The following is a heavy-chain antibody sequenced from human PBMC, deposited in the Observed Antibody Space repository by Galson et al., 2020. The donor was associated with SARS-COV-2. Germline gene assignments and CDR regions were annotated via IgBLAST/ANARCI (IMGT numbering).Heavy chain of an antibody. CDR1: GYSFSSAW. J-gene: IGHJ4*02. V-gene: IGHV5-51*01. D-gene: IGHD6-19*01. CDR2: IFPGDSDI. Sequence: HGESLKISCKGSGYSFSSAWNGWVRQMPGKGLEWMGIIFPGDSDIRYSPAFQGQVTISADKSISTAYLEWSSLQVSDTAMYYWARLPSDWYFMEFDYWGQGTLVTVSS. CDR3: ARLPSDWYFMEFDY.